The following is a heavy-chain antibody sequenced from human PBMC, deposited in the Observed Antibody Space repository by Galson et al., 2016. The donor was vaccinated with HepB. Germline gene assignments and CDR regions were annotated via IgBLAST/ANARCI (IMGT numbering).Heavy chain of an antibody. V-gene: IGHV3-11*04. CDR3: ARLVAHAFDM. D-gene: IGHD2-2*01. CDR2: ISSRGLSL. CDR1: GFTLSDYY. Sequence: SLRLSCAGSGFTLSDYYMSWIRQAPGKGLEWVSSISSRGLSLYYADSVKGRFTISRDNAKNSLFLQMNSVREEDTAVYYCARLVAHAFDMWGQGTVVTVSS. J-gene: IGHJ3*02.